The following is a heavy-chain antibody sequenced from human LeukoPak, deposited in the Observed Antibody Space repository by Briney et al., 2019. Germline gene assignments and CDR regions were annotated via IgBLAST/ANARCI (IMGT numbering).Heavy chain of an antibody. Sequence: SGGSLRLSCAASGFTFSNYAMTWVRQAPGKGLEWVSSISDSGGSTYYADSVKGRFTISRDNSKNTLYLQMNSLRAEDTALYYCAKEPTYFYGSGSFSHYFDYWGQGTLVTVSS. CDR3: AKEPTYFYGSGSFSHYFDY. V-gene: IGHV3-23*01. CDR1: GFTFSNYA. J-gene: IGHJ4*02. D-gene: IGHD3-10*01. CDR2: ISDSGGST.